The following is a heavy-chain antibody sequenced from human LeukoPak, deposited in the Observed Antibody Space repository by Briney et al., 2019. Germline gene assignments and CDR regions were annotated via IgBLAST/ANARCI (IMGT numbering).Heavy chain of an antibody. CDR1: GVTFSSYA. CDR2: ISASGGST. Sequence: GGSLRLSCAASGVTFSSYAMSWVRQAPGKRLEWVSAISASGGSTYYADSVKGRFTTSRDNSKNTLSLQMNSLRAEDTAVYYCAKDREMATLKSYYFDYWGQGTLVTVSS. J-gene: IGHJ4*02. V-gene: IGHV3-23*01. D-gene: IGHD5-24*01. CDR3: AKDREMATLKSYYFDY.